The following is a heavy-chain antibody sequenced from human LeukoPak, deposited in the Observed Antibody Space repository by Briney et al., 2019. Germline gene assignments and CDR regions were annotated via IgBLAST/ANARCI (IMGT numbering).Heavy chain of an antibody. D-gene: IGHD1-26*01. CDR1: GYSISSGYY. V-gene: IGHV4-38-2*01. Sequence: SETLSLTCAVSGYSISSGYYWGWIRQPPGKGLEWIGRMYISGASNYNPSLKSRVTMSLDTSKNQISLKLNSVTAADTAVYYCARNEVGPTIYGMDVWGQGTTVTVSS. J-gene: IGHJ6*02. CDR2: MYISGAS. CDR3: ARNEVGPTIYGMDV.